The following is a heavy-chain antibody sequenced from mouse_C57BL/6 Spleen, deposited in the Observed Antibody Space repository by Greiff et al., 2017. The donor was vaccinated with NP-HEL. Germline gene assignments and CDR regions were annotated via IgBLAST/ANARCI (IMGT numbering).Heavy chain of an antibody. D-gene: IGHD1-1*01. CDR2: IVPYGGGT. CDR1: GYTFTSSW. CDR3: ARTITTGVDPFDY. Sequence: VQLQQPGAELVKPGASVTLSCKASGYTFTSSWMHWVKQRPGRGLLWIGGIVPYGGGTKYNEKFKSKATLTVDKPSSTAYMQLISLTSEDSAVYDCARTITTGVDPFDYWGQGTTLTVSS. V-gene: IGHV1-72*01. J-gene: IGHJ2*01.